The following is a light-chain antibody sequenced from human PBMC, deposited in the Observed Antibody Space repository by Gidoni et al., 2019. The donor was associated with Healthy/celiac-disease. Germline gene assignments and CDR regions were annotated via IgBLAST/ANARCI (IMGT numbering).Light chain of an antibody. J-gene: IGKJ1*01. CDR2: GAS. V-gene: IGKV3-20*01. CDR3: QQYGSSRT. CDR1: QSVSSSY. Sequence: EIVLTQSPGTLSLSPGERATRSCRASQSVSSSYVAWYQQKPGQAPRLLIYGASSRATGIPDRFSGSGSGTDFTLTISRLEPEDFAVYYCQQYGSSRTFGQGTKVEIK.